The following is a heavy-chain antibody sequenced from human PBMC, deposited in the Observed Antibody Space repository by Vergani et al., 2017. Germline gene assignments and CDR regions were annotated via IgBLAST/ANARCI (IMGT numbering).Heavy chain of an antibody. Sequence: QVQLVQSGAEVKKPGSSVKVSCKASGGTFSSYAISWVRQAPGQGLEWMGGIIPIFGTANYAQKFQGRVTITADESTSTADMELSSLRSEDTAVYYCARRAYYDILAGYDWFDPWGQGTLVTVSS. J-gene: IGHJ5*02. CDR1: GGTFSSYA. V-gene: IGHV1-69*12. CDR3: ARRAYYDILAGYDWFDP. CDR2: IIPIFGTA. D-gene: IGHD3-9*01.